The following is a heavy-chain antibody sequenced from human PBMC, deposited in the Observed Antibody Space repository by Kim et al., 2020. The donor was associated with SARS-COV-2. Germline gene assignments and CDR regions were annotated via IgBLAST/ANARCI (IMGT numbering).Heavy chain of an antibody. V-gene: IGHV3-15*01. Sequence: TDYAQPVKGQFTISIDESKHTLYLQMNSLRTEDTALYYCTTIISAAYRGLWGQGTLVTVSS. J-gene: IGHJ4*02. CDR3: TTIISAAYRGL. CDR2: T. D-gene: IGHD6-13*01.